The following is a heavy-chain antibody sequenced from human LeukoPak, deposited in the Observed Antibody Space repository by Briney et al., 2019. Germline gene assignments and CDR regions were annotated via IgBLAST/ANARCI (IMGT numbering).Heavy chain of an antibody. Sequence: ASVKVSCKTSGYTFTAYYMHWVRQAPGQGLEWMGWINPNTGDTRSAERFQGRVTMTRDSSITTIYLELTRLTSDDTAVYYCARDLVVPAAIGNWFDPWGQGTLVTVSS. CDR1: GYTFTAYY. D-gene: IGHD2-2*02. J-gene: IGHJ5*02. V-gene: IGHV1-2*02. CDR2: INPNTGDT. CDR3: ARDLVVPAAIGNWFDP.